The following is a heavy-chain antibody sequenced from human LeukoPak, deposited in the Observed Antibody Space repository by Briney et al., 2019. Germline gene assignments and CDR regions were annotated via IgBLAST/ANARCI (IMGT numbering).Heavy chain of an antibody. CDR1: GYTFTSYY. Sequence: GASVKVSCKASGYTFTSYYLHWVRQAPGQGLEWMGIINPSGGNTNYAQKLQGRVTMTTDTSTSTAYMELRSLRSDDTAVYYCARTRGMAAGYGMGVWGQGTTVTVSS. D-gene: IGHD6-13*01. CDR2: INPSGGNT. J-gene: IGHJ6*02. CDR3: ARTRGMAAGYGMGV. V-gene: IGHV1-46*01.